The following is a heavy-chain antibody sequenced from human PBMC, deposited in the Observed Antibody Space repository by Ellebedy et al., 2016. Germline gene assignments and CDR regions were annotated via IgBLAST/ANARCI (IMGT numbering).Heavy chain of an antibody. Sequence: ASVKVSCKVSGHILSELSLHWVRQAPGKGLEWMGGFDPENGEVIYAQKFQRRLTMTEDTSADTAYMELSSLRSEDTAVYYCAREGDGEYFTHWGQGTLVTVSS. D-gene: IGHD1-26*01. CDR3: AREGDGEYFTH. J-gene: IGHJ1*01. CDR2: FDPENGEV. V-gene: IGHV1-24*01. CDR1: GHILSELS.